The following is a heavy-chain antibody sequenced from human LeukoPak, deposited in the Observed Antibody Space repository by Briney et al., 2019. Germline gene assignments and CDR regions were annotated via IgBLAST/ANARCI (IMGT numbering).Heavy chain of an antibody. J-gene: IGHJ4*02. Sequence: SETLSLTCTVSGGSISSGGYYWSWIRQHPGKGLEWIGYIYYSGSTYYNPSLKSRVTISVDTSKNQFSLKLSSVTAADTAVYYCASGLYSSSWYQGYFDYWGQGTLVTVSA. D-gene: IGHD6-13*01. V-gene: IGHV4-31*03. CDR3: ASGLYSSSWYQGYFDY. CDR1: GGSISSGGYY. CDR2: IYYSGST.